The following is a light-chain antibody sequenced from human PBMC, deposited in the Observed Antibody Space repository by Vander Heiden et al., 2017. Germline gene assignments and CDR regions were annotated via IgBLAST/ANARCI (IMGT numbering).Light chain of an antibody. CDR2: EVS. CDR1: SSDVGSYNR. V-gene: IGLV2-18*02. CDR3: SSYTSSTTYV. J-gene: IGLJ1*01. Sequence: QSALTQPPSVSGSPGQSVTLSCTGTSSDVGSYNRVSWYQQPPGTAPKLMIYEVSNRPSGVPDRFSGSKSGNTASLTISGLQAEDEADYYCSSYTSSTTYVFGTGTKVTVL.